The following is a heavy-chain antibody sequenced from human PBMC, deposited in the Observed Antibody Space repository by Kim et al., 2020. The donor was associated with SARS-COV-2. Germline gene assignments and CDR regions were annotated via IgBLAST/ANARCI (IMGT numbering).Heavy chain of an antibody. Sequence: ASVKVSCKASGYTFTSYDINWVRQATGQGLEWMGWMNPNSGNTGYAQKFQGRVTMTRNTSISTAYMELSSLRSEDTAVYYCATLPRAPWGSYYYYYGMDVWGQGTTVTVSS. J-gene: IGHJ6*02. D-gene: IGHD3-16*01. CDR3: ATLPRAPWGSYYYYYGMDV. CDR2: MNPNSGNT. CDR1: GYTFTSYD. V-gene: IGHV1-8*01.